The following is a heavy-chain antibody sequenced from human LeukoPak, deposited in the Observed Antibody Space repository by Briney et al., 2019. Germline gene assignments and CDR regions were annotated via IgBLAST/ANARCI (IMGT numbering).Heavy chain of an antibody. CDR1: GFTLSTYW. CDR2: INPDGSTT. J-gene: IGHJ4*02. V-gene: IGHV3-74*01. D-gene: IGHD6-19*01. CDR3: AKSVHSGWYASGYFDY. Sequence: PGGSLRLSCAASGFTLSTYWMHWVRQAPGKGLVWVSRINPDGSTTTYADSVEGRFTISRDNSKNTLYLQMNSLRAEDTAVYYCAKSVHSGWYASGYFDYWGQGTLVTVSS.